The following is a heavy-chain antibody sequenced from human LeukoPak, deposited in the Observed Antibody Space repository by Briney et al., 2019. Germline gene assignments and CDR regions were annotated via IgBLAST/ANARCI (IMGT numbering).Heavy chain of an antibody. D-gene: IGHD5-18*01. J-gene: IGHJ4*02. CDR3: ARTSEYTYGPAY. V-gene: IGHV4-39*01. Sequence: PETLSLTCIVSGGSISSSSYYWGWFRQPPGKGLEWIGSIYYSGTTYYKPSLESRVTISVDTSKSQFSLNLSSVTAADTAVYYCARTSEYTYGPAYWGQGTLVTVSS. CDR1: GGSISSSSYY. CDR2: IYYSGTT.